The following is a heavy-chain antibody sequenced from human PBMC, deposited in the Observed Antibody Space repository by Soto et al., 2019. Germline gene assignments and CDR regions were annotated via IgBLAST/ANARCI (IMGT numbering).Heavy chain of an antibody. Sequence: SETLSLTCAVYGGSFSGYYWSWIRQPPGKGLEWIGEINHSGSTNYNPSLKSRVTISVDTSKNQFSLKLSSVTAADTAVYYCAGGCNGDYPLKYYFDYWGQGTLVTVSS. CDR3: AGGCNGDYPLKYYFDY. CDR2: INHSGST. CDR1: GGSFSGYY. J-gene: IGHJ4*02. V-gene: IGHV4-34*01. D-gene: IGHD4-17*01.